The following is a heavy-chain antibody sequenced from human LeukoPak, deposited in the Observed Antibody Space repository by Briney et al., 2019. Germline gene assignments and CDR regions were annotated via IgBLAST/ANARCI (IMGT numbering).Heavy chain of an antibody. CDR2: IYYSGST. CDR3: ARDRRRVPADDAFDI. Sequence: SETLSLTCAVYGGSFSGYYWSWIRQPPGKGLEWIGSIYYSGSTYYNPSLKSRVTISVDTSKNQFSLKLSSVTAADTAVYYCARDRRRVPADDAFDIWGQGTMVTVSS. D-gene: IGHD2-2*01. CDR1: GGSFSGYY. J-gene: IGHJ3*02. V-gene: IGHV4-34*01.